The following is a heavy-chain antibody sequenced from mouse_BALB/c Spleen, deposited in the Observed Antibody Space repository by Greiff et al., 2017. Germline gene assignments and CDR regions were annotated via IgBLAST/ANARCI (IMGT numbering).Heavy chain of an antibody. V-gene: IGHV14-1*02. CDR1: GFNIKDYY. Sequence: VQLKESGAELVRPGALVKLSCKASGFNIKDYYMHWVKQRPEQGLEWIGWIDPENGNTIYDPKFQGKASITADTSSNTAYLQLSSLTSEDTAVYYCARYGELESYWGQGTLVTVSA. CDR3: ARYGELESY. CDR2: IDPENGNT. J-gene: IGHJ3*01. D-gene: IGHD3-1*01.